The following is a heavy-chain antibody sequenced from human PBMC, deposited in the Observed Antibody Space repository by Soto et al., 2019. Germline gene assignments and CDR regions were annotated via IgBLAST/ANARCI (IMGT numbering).Heavy chain of an antibody. V-gene: IGHV3-53*01. D-gene: IGHD2-15*01. Sequence: TYYSDSVKGRFTISRDNSKNTLYLQINSLRAEETAVYYCARGYCSGGSCYSGWSMDVWGQGTTVTVSS. CDR3: ARGYCSGGSCYSGWSMDV. CDR2: T. J-gene: IGHJ6*02.